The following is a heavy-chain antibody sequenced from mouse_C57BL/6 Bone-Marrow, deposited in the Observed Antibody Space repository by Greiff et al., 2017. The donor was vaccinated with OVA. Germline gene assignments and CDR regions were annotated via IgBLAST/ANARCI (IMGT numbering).Heavy chain of an antibody. J-gene: IGHJ3*01. CDR2: INPGSGGT. Sequence: QVQLQQSGAELVRPGTSVKVSCKASGYAFTNYLIEWVKQRPGQGLEWIGVINPGSGGTNYNEKFKGKATLTADKSSSTAYMQLSSLTSEDSAVYFCARSEAFVAEAYWGQGTLVTVSA. D-gene: IGHD1-1*01. V-gene: IGHV1-54*01. CDR3: ARSEAFVAEAY. CDR1: GYAFTNYL.